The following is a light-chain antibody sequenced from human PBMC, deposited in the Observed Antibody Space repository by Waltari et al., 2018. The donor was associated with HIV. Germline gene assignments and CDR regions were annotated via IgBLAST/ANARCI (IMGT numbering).Light chain of an antibody. CDR2: EVS. CDR3: CSYAGSSTLV. CDR1: SSDVGSYNL. V-gene: IGLV2-23*02. J-gene: IGLJ2*01. Sequence: QSALTQPASVSGSPGQSITISCTGTSSDVGSYNLVSWYQQHPGKAPKLMIYEVSKRPSGVATRFSGSTSGTTASLTISGLQAEDEADYYCCSYAGSSTLVFGGGTKLTVL.